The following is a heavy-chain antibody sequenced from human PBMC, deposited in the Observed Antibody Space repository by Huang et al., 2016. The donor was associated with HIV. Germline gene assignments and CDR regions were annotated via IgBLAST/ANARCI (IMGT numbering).Heavy chain of an antibody. J-gene: IGHJ6*03. CDR2: INHGGST. D-gene: IGHD3-10*02. CDR1: GGSFSDYY. Sequence: QVQLQQWGAGLLKPSETLSLTCAVYGGSFSDYYWSWIRQLPEKGLEWIGHINHGGSTNYTPSLKSRVTTSVDTSKNQFSLRLKSVTAADSAVYYCARSRLGSGGHHYYFYYMDVWGKGTTVTVSS. V-gene: IGHV4-34*01. CDR3: ARSRLGSGGHHYYFYYMDV.